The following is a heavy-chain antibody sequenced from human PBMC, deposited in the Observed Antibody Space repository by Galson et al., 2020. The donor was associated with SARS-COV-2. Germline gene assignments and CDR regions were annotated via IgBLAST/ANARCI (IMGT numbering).Heavy chain of an antibody. D-gene: IGHD5-12*01. CDR2: ISGSGCTT. CDR1: GFTFSNFA. CDR3: AKKLGVAGGYHWGAFDY. J-gene: IGHJ4*02. V-gene: IGHV3-23*01. Sequence: GGSLRLSCAASGFTFSNFALTWVRQAPGKGLEWVSTISGSGCTTYYADSVKGRFTISRDNSKNTLYLKMNSLRAEDTAVYYCAKKLGVAGGYHWGAFDYWGQGTLVTVSS.